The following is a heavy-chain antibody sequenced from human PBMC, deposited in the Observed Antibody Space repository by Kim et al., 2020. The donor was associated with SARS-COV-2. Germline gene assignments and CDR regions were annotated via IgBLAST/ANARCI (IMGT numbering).Heavy chain of an antibody. V-gene: IGHV4-39*01. J-gene: IGHJ5*02. CDR1: GGSISSSNYY. Sequence: SQTLSLTCTVSGGSISSSNYYWDWIRQPPGKGLEWIGSFYYSGRSYYTASLKSRVTISVDTPKNQFSLKLSSVTAVDTAVYFCARHGDGEEKPYRVQFDP. CDR2: FYYSGRS. CDR3: ARHGDGEEKPYRVQFDP. D-gene: IGHD3-3*01.